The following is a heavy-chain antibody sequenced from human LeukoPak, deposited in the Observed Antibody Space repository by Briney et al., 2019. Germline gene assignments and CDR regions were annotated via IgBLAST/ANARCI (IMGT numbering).Heavy chain of an antibody. D-gene: IGHD2-8*01. Sequence: SETLSLTCTVSGGSISSYYWSWIRQPPGKGLEWIGYIYYSGSTNYNPSLKSRVTISVDTSKNQFSLKLSSVTAADTAVYYCATPGRMVYASQFDYWGQGTLVTVSS. J-gene: IGHJ4*02. CDR1: GGSISSYY. CDR2: IYYSGST. V-gene: IGHV4-59*01. CDR3: ATPGRMVYASQFDY.